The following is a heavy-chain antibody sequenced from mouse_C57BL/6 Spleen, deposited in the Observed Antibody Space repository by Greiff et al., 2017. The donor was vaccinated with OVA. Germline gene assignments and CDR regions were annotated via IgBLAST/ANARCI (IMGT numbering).Heavy chain of an antibody. J-gene: IGHJ2*01. V-gene: IGHV1-52*01. D-gene: IGHD1-1*01. CDR1: GYTFTSYW. Sequence: VQLQQPGAELVRPGSSVKLSCKASGYTFTSYWMHWVKQRPIRGLEWIGNIDPSDSETHYNQKFKDKATLTVDKSSSTAYMQLSSLTSEDSAVYYCARDGSSLFDYWGQGTTLTVSS. CDR3: ARDGSSLFDY. CDR2: IDPSDSET.